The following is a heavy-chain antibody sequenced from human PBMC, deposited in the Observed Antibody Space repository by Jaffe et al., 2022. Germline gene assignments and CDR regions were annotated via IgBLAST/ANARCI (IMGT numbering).Heavy chain of an antibody. CDR1: GYTFTGQY. Sequence: QVQLVQSGAEVKEPGASVKVSCKASGYTFTGQYMHWVRQAPGQRLEWMGWINPNSGFTKYLQKFQGRVTMTRDTSMSTAYMELNRLTSDDTAVYYCARDRTFFYDSSDYTGYFDLWGRGTVVTVSS. J-gene: IGHJ2*01. CDR2: INPNSGFT. CDR3: ARDRTFFYDSSDYTGYFDL. V-gene: IGHV1-2*02. D-gene: IGHD3-22*01.